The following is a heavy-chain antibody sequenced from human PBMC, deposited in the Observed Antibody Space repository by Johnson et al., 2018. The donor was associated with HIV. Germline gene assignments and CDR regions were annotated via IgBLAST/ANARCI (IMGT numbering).Heavy chain of an antibody. J-gene: IGHJ3*02. V-gene: IGHV3-7*05. CDR3: ARGRGYYNNDAFDI. CDR2: IKQDGSEK. D-gene: IGHD3-22*01. CDR1: GFTFSSYW. Sequence: EVQLVESGGGLVQPGGSLRLSCAASGFTFSSYWMSWVCQAPGKGLEWVANIKQDGSEKYYVDSVKGRFTISRDNAKNSLYLQMNSLRAEDTAVYYCARGRGYYNNDAFDIWGQGTMVTVSS.